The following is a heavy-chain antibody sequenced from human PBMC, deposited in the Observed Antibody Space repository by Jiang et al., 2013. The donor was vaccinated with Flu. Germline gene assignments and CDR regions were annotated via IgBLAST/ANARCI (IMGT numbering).Heavy chain of an antibody. Sequence: LLKPSETLSLTCAVYGGSFSGYYWSWIRQPPGKGLEWIGEINHSGSTNYNPSLKSRVTISVDTSKNQFSLKLSSVTAADTAVYYCARVRPRSYFDYWGQGTLVTVSS. CDR3: ARVRPRSYFDY. CDR2: INHSGST. CDR1: GGSFSGYY. J-gene: IGHJ4*02. V-gene: IGHV4-34*01.